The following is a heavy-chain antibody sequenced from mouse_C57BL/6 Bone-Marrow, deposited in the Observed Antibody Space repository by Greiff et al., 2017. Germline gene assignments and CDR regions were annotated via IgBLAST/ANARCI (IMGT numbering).Heavy chain of an antibody. Sequence: VQLQQSGAELVRPGASVKLSCTASGFNIKDDYMHWVQQRPEQGLEWIGWIDPENGDTEYASKFQGKANITADTSSTTAYLQLSSLTSEETAVYYCTTFYYYGSSPYFDYWGQGTTLTVSS. V-gene: IGHV14-4*01. CDR1: GFNIKDDY. CDR2: IDPENGDT. J-gene: IGHJ2*01. CDR3: TTFYYYGSSPYFDY. D-gene: IGHD1-1*01.